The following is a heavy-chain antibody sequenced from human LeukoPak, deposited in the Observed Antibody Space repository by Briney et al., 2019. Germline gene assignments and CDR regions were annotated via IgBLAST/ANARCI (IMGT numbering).Heavy chain of an antibody. CDR1: GLTVSSYA. V-gene: IGHV3-23*01. J-gene: IGHJ6*02. Sequence: PGGSLRLSCAAAGLTVSSYAIRWGRQAPGNGLGWGSSISGSGGSTYYADSVKGRFTISSDNSKNPLYLQMNSLRAEYTAVYYSAKDYLPPVYYYFWSGYYTRYYYYGMDVWGQGTTVTVSS. CDR2: ISGSGGST. CDR3: AKDYLPPVYYYFWSGYYTRYYYYGMDV. D-gene: IGHD3-3*01.